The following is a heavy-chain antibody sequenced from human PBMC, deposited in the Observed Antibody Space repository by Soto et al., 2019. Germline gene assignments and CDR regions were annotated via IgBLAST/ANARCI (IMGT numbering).Heavy chain of an antibody. CDR1: GFTVSSNY. Sequence: EVQLVESGGGLIQPGGSLRLSCAASGFTVSSNYMSWVRQAPGKGLEWVSVIYSGGSTYYADSVKGRFTISRDNSKNTLYLQMNSLRAEDTAVYYCARDLYYYDSSGYRDYYYYYGMDVWGQGTTVTVSS. D-gene: IGHD3-22*01. CDR3: ARDLYYYDSSGYRDYYYYYGMDV. V-gene: IGHV3-53*01. CDR2: IYSGGST. J-gene: IGHJ6*02.